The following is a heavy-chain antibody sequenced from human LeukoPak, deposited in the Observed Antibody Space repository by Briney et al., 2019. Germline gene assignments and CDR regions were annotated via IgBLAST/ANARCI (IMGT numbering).Heavy chain of an antibody. D-gene: IGHD2-2*01. V-gene: IGHV3-11*01. Sequence: RGSLRLSCAASGFTFSDYYMSWIRQAPGKGLEWVSYISSSGSTIYYADSVKGRFTISGDNAKNSLYLQMNSLRAEDTAVYYCARDKFMDCSSTSCYFYYYYYGMDVWGQGTTVTVSS. CDR2: ISSSGSTI. CDR3: ARDKFMDCSSTSCYFYYYYYGMDV. J-gene: IGHJ6*02. CDR1: GFTFSDYY.